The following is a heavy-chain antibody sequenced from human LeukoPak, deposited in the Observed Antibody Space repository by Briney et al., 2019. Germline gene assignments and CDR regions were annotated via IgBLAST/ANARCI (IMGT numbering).Heavy chain of an antibody. Sequence: GGSLRLSCAASGFTFSSYSMNWVRQAPGKGLEWALYISSSSSTIYYADSVKGRFTISRDNAKNSLYLQMNSLRDEDTAVYYCARGHGDYGDNWFDPWGQGTLVTVSS. CDR1: GFTFSSYS. CDR2: ISSSSSTI. V-gene: IGHV3-48*02. D-gene: IGHD4-17*01. CDR3: ARGHGDYGDNWFDP. J-gene: IGHJ5*02.